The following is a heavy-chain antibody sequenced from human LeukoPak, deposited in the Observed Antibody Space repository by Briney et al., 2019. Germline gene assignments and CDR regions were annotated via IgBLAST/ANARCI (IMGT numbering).Heavy chain of an antibody. D-gene: IGHD2-2*01. V-gene: IGHV4-39*01. CDR2: IYYSGST. J-gene: IGHJ4*02. CDR1: GGSISSSSYY. CDR3: VFHCSSTSCYGDY. Sequence: SETLSLTCTVSGGSISSSSYYWGWIRQPPGKGLEWIGSIYYSGSTYYNPSLKSRVTISVDTSKNQFSLKLSSVTAADTAVCYCVFHCSSTSCYGDYWGQGTLVTVSS.